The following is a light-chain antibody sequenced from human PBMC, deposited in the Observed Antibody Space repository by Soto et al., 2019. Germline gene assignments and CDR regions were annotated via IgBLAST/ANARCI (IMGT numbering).Light chain of an antibody. V-gene: IGLV2-8*01. CDR1: SSDVGGYNY. Sequence: QAVVTQPPSASGSPGQSVTISCTGTSSDVGGYNYVSWYQQHPGKAPKLMIYEVSKRPSGVPDRFSGSKSGNTASLTVSGLQAEDEADYYCSSYAGNNFGVFGTGTKLTVL. CDR3: SSYAGNNFGV. J-gene: IGLJ1*01. CDR2: EVS.